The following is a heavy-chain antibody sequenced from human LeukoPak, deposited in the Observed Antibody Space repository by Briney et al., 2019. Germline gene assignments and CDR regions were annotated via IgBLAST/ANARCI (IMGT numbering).Heavy chain of an antibody. CDR1: GFTFSTYW. V-gene: IGHV3-7*01. CDR2: IKQDGSEK. J-gene: IGHJ3*02. CDR3: AREQQWLVRRRYDAFDI. D-gene: IGHD6-19*01. Sequence: GGSLRLSCAASGFTFSTYWMTWVRQAPGEGLEWVANIKQDGSEKYYVDSVKGRFTISRDNAENSLYLQMNSLRAEDTAVYYCAREQQWLVRRRYDAFDIWGQGTMVTVSS.